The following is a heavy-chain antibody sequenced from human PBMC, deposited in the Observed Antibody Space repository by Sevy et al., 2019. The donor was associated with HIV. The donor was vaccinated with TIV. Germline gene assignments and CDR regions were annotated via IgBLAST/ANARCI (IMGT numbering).Heavy chain of an antibody. CDR3: AREGSHTAAWSPGNF. V-gene: IGHV3-30*15. Sequence: GGSLRLSCAASGFTFNSHGFHWVRQAPGKGLEWVALISYDGRIKYYADSVKGRFIISRDEARKTLYLQMSGLRAEDTAVYYCAREGSHTAAWSPGNFWGQGTLVTVSS. CDR1: GFTFNSHG. J-gene: IGHJ4*02. CDR2: ISYDGRIK. D-gene: IGHD1-26*01.